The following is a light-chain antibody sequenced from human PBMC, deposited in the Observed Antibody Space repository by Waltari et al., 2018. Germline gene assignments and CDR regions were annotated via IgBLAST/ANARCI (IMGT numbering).Light chain of an antibody. J-gene: IGKJ1*01. V-gene: IGKV4-1*01. CDR1: QSLFYNSKNKNY. CDR2: WAS. Sequence: DIVMTQSPESLAVSLGERATLHSKSSQSLFYNSKNKNYLAWYQQKPGQPPKLLIYWASTRQSGVPDRFSGSGSETDFTLTISSLQAEDVAVYYCHQYFSSPQTFGQGTKVEVK. CDR3: HQYFSSPQT.